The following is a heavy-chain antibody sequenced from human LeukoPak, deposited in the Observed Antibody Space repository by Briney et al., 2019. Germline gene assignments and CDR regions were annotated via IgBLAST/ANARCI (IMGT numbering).Heavy chain of an antibody. Sequence: ASVKVSCKASGGTFSSYAISWVRQAPGQGLEWMGGIIPIFGTANYAQKFQGRVTITTDESTSTAYMELSSLRSEDTAVYYCARGGSYYEVYWFDPWGQGTLVTVSS. CDR2: IIPIFGTA. CDR3: ARGGSYYEVYWFDP. D-gene: IGHD1-26*01. CDR1: GGTFSSYA. V-gene: IGHV1-69*05. J-gene: IGHJ5*02.